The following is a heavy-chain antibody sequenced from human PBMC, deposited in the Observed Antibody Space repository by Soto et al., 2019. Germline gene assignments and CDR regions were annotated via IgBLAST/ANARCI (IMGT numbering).Heavy chain of an antibody. J-gene: IGHJ6*02. CDR1: GFTFDDYA. D-gene: IGHD6-19*01. Sequence: GGSLRLSCAASGFTFDDYAMHWVRLAPGKGLEWVSGISWNSGSIGYADSVKGRFTISRDNAKNSLYLQMNSLRAEDTALYYCAKDIATTSSGWYYGMDVWGQGTTVTVSS. CDR3: AKDIATTSSGWYYGMDV. CDR2: ISWNSGSI. V-gene: IGHV3-9*01.